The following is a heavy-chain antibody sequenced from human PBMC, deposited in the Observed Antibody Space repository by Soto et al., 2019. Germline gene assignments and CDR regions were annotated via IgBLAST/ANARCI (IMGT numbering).Heavy chain of an antibody. CDR2: IYYTGHT. J-gene: IGHJ4*02. CDR3: AREDINESFFDS. CDR1: GGYISSGGNY. D-gene: IGHD2-8*01. V-gene: IGHV4-31*03. Sequence: SETLSLTCSVSGGYISSGGNYWSWIRQHPGKGLEWIGFIYYTGHTKYNAALKSRASISGDTSENQFSLTLTSVTVADTAVYYCAREDINESFFDSWGPGILVTVSS.